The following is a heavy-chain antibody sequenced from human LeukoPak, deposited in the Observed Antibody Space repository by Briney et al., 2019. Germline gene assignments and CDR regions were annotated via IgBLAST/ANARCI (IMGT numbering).Heavy chain of an antibody. CDR2: ISRGASRT. Sequence: GGSLRLSCAASGFTLSNHWMHWVRQAPGKGLMWVSRISRGASRTDYADSVKGRFTISRDDAKNTLYLQVNSLRVEDTGVYFCARGGSDTAMAHDYWGQGILVTVSS. D-gene: IGHD5-18*01. J-gene: IGHJ4*02. V-gene: IGHV3-74*01. CDR3: ARGGSDTAMAHDY. CDR1: GFTLSNHW.